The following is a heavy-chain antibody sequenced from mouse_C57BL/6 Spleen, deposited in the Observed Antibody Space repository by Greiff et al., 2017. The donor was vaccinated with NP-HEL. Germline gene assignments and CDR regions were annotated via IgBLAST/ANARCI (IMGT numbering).Heavy chain of an antibody. Sequence: EVHLVESGEGLVKPGGSLKLSCAASGFTFSSYAMSWVRQTPEKRLEWVAYISSGGDYIYYADTVKGRFTISRDNARNTLYLQMSSLKSEDTAMYYCTRGPRGGYAMDYWGQGTSVTVSS. J-gene: IGHJ4*01. CDR3: TRGPRGGYAMDY. V-gene: IGHV5-9-1*02. CDR1: GFTFSSYA. CDR2: ISSGGDYI.